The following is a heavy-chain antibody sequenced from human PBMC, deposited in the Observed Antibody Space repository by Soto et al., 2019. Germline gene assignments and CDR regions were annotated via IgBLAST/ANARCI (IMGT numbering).Heavy chain of an antibody. V-gene: IGHV1-69*01. CDR3: ARDVVVVPAAINPGNWYFDL. CDR1: GGTFSSYA. Sequence: QVQLVQSGAEVKKPGSSVKVSCKASGGTFSSYAISWVRQAPGQGLEWMGGIIPIFGTANYAQKFQGRVTITADESTSTAYIELSSLRSEDTAVYYCARDVVVVPAAINPGNWYFDLWGRGTLVTVSS. D-gene: IGHD2-2*01. J-gene: IGHJ2*01. CDR2: IIPIFGTA.